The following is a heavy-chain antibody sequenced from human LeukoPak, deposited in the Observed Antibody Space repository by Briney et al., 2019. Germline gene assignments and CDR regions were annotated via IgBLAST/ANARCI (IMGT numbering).Heavy chain of an antibody. V-gene: IGHV1-24*01. D-gene: IGHD5-12*01. CDR2: FDPEDGET. J-gene: IGHJ5*02. CDR3: ATDHIVATIIRGGFDP. Sequence: ASVKVSCKVSGYTLTELSMHWVRQAPGKGLEWMGGFDPEDGETIYAQKSQGRVTMTEDTSTDTAYVELSSLRSEDTAVYYCATDHIVATIIRGGFDPWGQGTLVTVSS. CDR1: GYTLTELS.